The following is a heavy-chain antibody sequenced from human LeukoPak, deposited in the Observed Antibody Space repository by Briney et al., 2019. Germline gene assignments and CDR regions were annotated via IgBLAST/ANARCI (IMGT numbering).Heavy chain of an antibody. V-gene: IGHV3-30-3*01. CDR2: ISYDGSNK. Sequence: GTSLRLSCAASGFTFSSYGIHWARQAPGKGLEWVAVISYDGSNKYYADSVKGRFTISRDNSKNTLYLQMSSLRAEDTAVYYCARDSRFLEWLLPPLVGMDVWGRGTTVTVSS. CDR1: GFTFSSYG. J-gene: IGHJ6*02. CDR3: ARDSRFLEWLLPPLVGMDV. D-gene: IGHD3-3*01.